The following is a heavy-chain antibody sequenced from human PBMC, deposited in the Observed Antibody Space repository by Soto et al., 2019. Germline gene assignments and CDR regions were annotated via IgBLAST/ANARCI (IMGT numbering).Heavy chain of an antibody. CDR2: IYYSGST. CDR3: ARHAASGTEPVVGSLHFDY. J-gene: IGHJ4*02. V-gene: IGHV4-59*01. CDR1: GGSISSYY. Sequence: SETLSLTCTVSGGSISSYYWSWIRQPPGKGLEWIGYIYYSGSTNYNPSLKSRVTISVDTSKNQFSLKLSSVTAADTAVYYCARHAASGTEPVVGSLHFDYWGQGTLVTVSS. D-gene: IGHD1-26*01.